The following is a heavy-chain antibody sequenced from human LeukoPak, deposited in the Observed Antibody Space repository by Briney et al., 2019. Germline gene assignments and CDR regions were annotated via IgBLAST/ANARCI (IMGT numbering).Heavy chain of an antibody. CDR2: ISHGGGT. D-gene: IGHD5-24*01. CDR1: GVPFGAQS. J-gene: IGHJ4*02. CDR3: ARSDSGHSDGDDYNY. V-gene: IGHV4-34*01. Sequence: KTSETLSLTCAVPGVPFGAQSWRWIRQAPGKGLEWIGEISHGGGTNYNPSLKSRATISGDTSENHFFLRLTSVSATDTSLCYCARSDSGHSDGDDYNYWGLGTLVTVSS.